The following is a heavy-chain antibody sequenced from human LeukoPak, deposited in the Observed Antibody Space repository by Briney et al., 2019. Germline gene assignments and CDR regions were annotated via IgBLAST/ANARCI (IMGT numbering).Heavy chain of an antibody. CDR2: MNPNSGNT. CDR1: GYTFTSYD. D-gene: IGHD3-22*01. CDR3: ARVDDGYYDSSGYYDY. J-gene: IGHJ4*02. V-gene: IGHV1-8*01. Sequence: EASVKVSCKASGYTFTSYDINWVRQATGQGLEWMGWMNPNSGNTGYAQKFQGRVTMTRNTSISTAYMELSSLRSEDTAVYYCARVDDGYYDSSGYYDYWGQGTLVTVSS.